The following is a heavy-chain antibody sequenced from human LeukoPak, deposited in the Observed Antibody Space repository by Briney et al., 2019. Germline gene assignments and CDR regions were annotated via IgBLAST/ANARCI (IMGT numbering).Heavy chain of an antibody. D-gene: IGHD6-13*01. CDR1: GGSISSYY. Sequence: PSETLSLPCTVSGGSISSYYWSWIRQPPGKGLEWIGYIYYSGSTNYNPSLKSRVTISVDTSKNQFSLKLSSVTAADTAVYYCARFHRIAAAGTQRYYFDYWGQGTLVTVSS. V-gene: IGHV4-59*01. J-gene: IGHJ4*02. CDR3: ARFHRIAAAGTQRYYFDY. CDR2: IYYSGST.